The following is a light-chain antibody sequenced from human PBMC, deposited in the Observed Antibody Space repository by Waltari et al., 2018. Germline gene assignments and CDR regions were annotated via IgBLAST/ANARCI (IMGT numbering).Light chain of an antibody. V-gene: IGKV1-9*01. CDR2: AAS. Sequence: DIQLTQSPSFLSASIGDRVTITSRASQGISSYLAWYQQKTGKAPKLLIYAASTLQSGVPSRFSGSGSGTEFTLTISSLQPEDFATYYCQELNTYPQSLTFGGGTKVEI. CDR3: QELNTYPQSLT. CDR1: QGISSY. J-gene: IGKJ4*01.